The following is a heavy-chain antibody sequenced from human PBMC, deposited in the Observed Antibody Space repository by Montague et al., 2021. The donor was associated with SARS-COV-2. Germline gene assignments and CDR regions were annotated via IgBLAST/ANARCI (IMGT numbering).Heavy chain of an antibody. CDR3: ARGLYCYYGSCYPNWFDL. V-gene: IGHV4-59*01. D-gene: IGHD2-15*01. CDR2: IYYSGST. CDR1: GGSISSYY. J-gene: IGHJ5*01. Sequence: SETLSLTCTVSGGSISSYYWSWIRRPPGKGLEWIGYIYYSGSTNYNPSLNSRVTISVDTSKNQFSLKLSSVTAADTAVYYCARGLYCYYGSCYPNWFDLWGQGTPVTVSS.